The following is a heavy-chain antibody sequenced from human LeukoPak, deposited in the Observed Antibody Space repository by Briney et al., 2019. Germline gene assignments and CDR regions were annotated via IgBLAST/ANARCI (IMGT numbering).Heavy chain of an antibody. Sequence: SETLSLTCTVSGGSISSYYWSWIRQPPGKGLEWIGYIYYSGSTNYTPSLKSRVTISVDTSKNQFSLKLSSVTAADTAVYYCARHLRQWQFVDYWGQGTLVTVSS. J-gene: IGHJ4*02. V-gene: IGHV4-59*08. D-gene: IGHD6-19*01. CDR2: IYYSGST. CDR1: GGSISSYY. CDR3: ARHLRQWQFVDY.